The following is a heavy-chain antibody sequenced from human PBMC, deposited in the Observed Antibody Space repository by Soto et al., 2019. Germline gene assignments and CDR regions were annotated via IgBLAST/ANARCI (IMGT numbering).Heavy chain of an antibody. D-gene: IGHD7-27*01. CDR3: AKDLLGPGRAYGMDV. Sequence: QVQLVESGGGVVQPGRSLRLSCAASGFTFSSYGMHWVRQAPGKGLEWVAVISYDGSNKYYADSVKGRFTISRDNSKNTLYLHMNSLRAEDTAVYYCAKDLLGPGRAYGMDVWGQGTTVTVPS. CDR1: GFTFSSYG. CDR2: ISYDGSNK. V-gene: IGHV3-30*18. J-gene: IGHJ6*02.